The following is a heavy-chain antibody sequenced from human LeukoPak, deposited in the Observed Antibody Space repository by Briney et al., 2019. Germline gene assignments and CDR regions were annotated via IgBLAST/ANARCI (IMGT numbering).Heavy chain of an antibody. V-gene: IGHV3-21*06. D-gene: IGHD6-13*01. Sequence: GGSLRLSCAASGFTFSTYSMNWVRQVPGKGLEWVSSISSNSRYIYYADSMRGRFTISRDNAKNSLYLQVNSLKPEDTAVYYCARVAEAAAFDYWGQGTLVTVSS. CDR2: ISSNSRYI. J-gene: IGHJ4*02. CDR1: GFTFSTYS. CDR3: ARVAEAAAFDY.